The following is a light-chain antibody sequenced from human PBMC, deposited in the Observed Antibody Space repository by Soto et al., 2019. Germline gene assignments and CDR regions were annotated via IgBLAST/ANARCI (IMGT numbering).Light chain of an antibody. CDR1: QSVSSY. J-gene: IGKJ5*01. CDR2: DAS. CDR3: QQRSNWPSIT. Sequence: EIVLTQSPATLSLSPGERATLSCRASQSVSSYLAWYQQKPGQAPRLLIYDASNRATGIPARFSGSGSGTDFTLTISSLEPEDFAVYYCQQRSNWPSITFVQGKRLAIK. V-gene: IGKV3-11*01.